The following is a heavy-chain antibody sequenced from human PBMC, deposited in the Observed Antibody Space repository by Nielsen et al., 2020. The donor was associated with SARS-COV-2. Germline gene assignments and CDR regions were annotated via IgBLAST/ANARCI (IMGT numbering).Heavy chain of an antibody. Sequence: SETLSLTCTVSGGSISSGDYYWSWIRQPPGKGLEWIGYIYYSGSTYYNPSLKSRVTISVDTSKNQFSLKLSSVTAADTGVYYCASFSGYLEYRDYWGQGTLVTVSS. J-gene: IGHJ4*02. D-gene: IGHD3-22*01. V-gene: IGHV4-30-4*01. CDR3: ASFSGYLEYRDY. CDR2: IYYSGST. CDR1: GGSISSGDYY.